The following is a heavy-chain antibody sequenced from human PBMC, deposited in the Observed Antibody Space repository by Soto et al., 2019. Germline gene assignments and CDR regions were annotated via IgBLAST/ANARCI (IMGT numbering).Heavy chain of an antibody. Sequence: GESLKISCKGSGYTFANSWIAWVRQMPGKGLEWLGIIYPGDSDTRYSPSFQGQVTISADKSISTAYLQWSSLKASDTAMYYCARFTGRFGEWPFDYWGQGTLVTVSS. CDR3: ARFTGRFGEWPFDY. CDR2: IYPGDSDT. J-gene: IGHJ4*02. V-gene: IGHV5-51*01. D-gene: IGHD3-10*01. CDR1: GYTFANSW.